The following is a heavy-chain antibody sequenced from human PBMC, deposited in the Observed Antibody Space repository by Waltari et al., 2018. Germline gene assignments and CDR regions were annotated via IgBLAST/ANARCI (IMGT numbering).Heavy chain of an antibody. CDR3: ARGSVVPAALYRYWYFDL. Sequence: EVQLVESGGGLVKPGGSLRLSCAASGFTFSSSRMNWVRQAPGKGLEWVSSISSSSSYIYCADSVKGRFTISRDNAKNSLYLQMNSLRAEDTAVYYCARGSVVPAALYRYWYFDLWGRGTLVTVSS. D-gene: IGHD2-2*01. V-gene: IGHV3-21*01. J-gene: IGHJ2*01. CDR1: GFTFSSSR. CDR2: ISSSSSYI.